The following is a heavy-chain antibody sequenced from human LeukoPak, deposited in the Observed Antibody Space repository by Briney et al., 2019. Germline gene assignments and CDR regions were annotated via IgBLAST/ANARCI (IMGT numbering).Heavy chain of an antibody. V-gene: IGHV3-21*01. CDR1: GFTFTSHT. Sequence: GGSLRLSCAASGFTFTSHTMNWVRQAPGKGLEWVSSISSSSSYIYYADSVKGRFTISRDNAKNSLYLQMNSLRAEDTAVHYCARDLIEYSSSFCWFDPWGQGTLITVSS. D-gene: IGHD6-6*01. CDR3: ARDLIEYSSSFCWFDP. CDR2: ISSSSSYI. J-gene: IGHJ5*02.